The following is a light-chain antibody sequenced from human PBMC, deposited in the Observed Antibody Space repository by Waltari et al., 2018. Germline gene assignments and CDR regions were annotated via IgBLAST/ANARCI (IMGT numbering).Light chain of an antibody. CDR2: DAS. CDR1: RTVSVY. Sequence: EIVLTQSPATLSLSPGERATLSCRTSRTVSVYLAWYQHKPGHAPRLLLSDASNRATGIPARFSGSGSETDFTLSINNLEPDDSATYYCQQRNDWPPTFGRGTKLE. J-gene: IGKJ1*01. V-gene: IGKV3-11*01. CDR3: QQRNDWPPT.